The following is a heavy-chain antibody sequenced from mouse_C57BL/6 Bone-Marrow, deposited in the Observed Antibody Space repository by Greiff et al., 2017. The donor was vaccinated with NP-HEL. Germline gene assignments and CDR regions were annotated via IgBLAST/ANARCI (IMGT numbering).Heavy chain of an antibody. CDR2: ISNGGGST. CDR1: GFTFSDYY. J-gene: IGHJ4*01. D-gene: IGHD2-3*01. Sequence: EVKLMESGGGLVQPGGSLKLSCAASGFTFSDYYMYWVRQTPEKRLEWVAYISNGGGSTYYLDTVKGRFTISRDNAKNTLYLQMSRLKSEDTTMYYCAGPSIYDGYYVPHYYAMDYWGQGTSVTVSS. V-gene: IGHV5-12*01. CDR3: AGPSIYDGYYVPHYYAMDY.